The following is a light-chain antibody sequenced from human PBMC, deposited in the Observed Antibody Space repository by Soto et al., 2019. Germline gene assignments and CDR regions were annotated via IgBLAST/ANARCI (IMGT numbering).Light chain of an antibody. CDR1: ERVAS. Sequence: EIFLALSPGTLSLSPGEGTTLSCRASERVASLALYQQKPGQAPTLLTYGASTRATGIPDRFSGSGSGTDFTLTISRLEPEDFAVYYCQYYGGSPRTFGRGTKGDIK. V-gene: IGKV3-20*01. CDR3: QYYGGSPRT. CDR2: GAS. J-gene: IGKJ1*01.